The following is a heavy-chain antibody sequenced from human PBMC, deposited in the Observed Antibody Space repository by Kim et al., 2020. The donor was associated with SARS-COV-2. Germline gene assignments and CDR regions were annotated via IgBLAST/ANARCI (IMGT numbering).Heavy chain of an antibody. V-gene: IGHV4-31*02. CDR3: ARDYYDSSGGFDY. J-gene: IGHJ4*02. D-gene: IGHD3-22*01. Sequence: NPSLKSRVTISVDTSKNQFSLNLSSVTAADTAVYYCARDYYDSSGGFDYWGQGTLVTVSS.